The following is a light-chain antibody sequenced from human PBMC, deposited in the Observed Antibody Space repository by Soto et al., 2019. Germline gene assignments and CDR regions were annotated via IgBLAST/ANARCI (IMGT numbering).Light chain of an antibody. V-gene: IGKV3-11*01. CDR2: DAY. CDR1: QSVSSY. Sequence: DIVLTQSPATLSLSPGERATLSCRASQSVSSYLAWYQQKPGQAPRLLLYDAYNRATGIPARFGGSGSGKDITLTISSLEPDDFAFYYWQDRGNWPTFGQGTKVEIK. CDR3: QDRGNWPT. J-gene: IGKJ1*01.